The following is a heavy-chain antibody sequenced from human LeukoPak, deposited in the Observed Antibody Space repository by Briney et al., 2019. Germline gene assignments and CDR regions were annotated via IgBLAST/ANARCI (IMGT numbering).Heavy chain of an antibody. Sequence: GGSLRLSCAGSGLTFSSYAMSWVRQAPGKGLEWVSGISSSGDSTFYADSVKGRFTISRDNSKSTLYLQMNSLRAEDTAVYYCAKEGQLWLRAFDIWGQGTMVTVSS. CDR1: GLTFSSYA. D-gene: IGHD5-18*01. CDR3: AKEGQLWLRAFDI. J-gene: IGHJ3*02. V-gene: IGHV3-23*01. CDR2: ISSSGDST.